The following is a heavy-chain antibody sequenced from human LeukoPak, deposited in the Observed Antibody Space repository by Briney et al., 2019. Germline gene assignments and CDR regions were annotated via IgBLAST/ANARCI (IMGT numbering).Heavy chain of an antibody. V-gene: IGHV3-30*01. J-gene: IGHJ4*02. CDR1: GFTFSSYA. Sequence: LPGGSLRLSCAASGFTFSSYAMHWIRQAPGKGLEWVAVISYDGSNKYYADSVKGRFTISRDNSKNTLYLQMNSLRAEDTAVYYCASASVDIVATILDYWGQGTLVTVSS. CDR2: ISYDGSNK. D-gene: IGHD5-12*01. CDR3: ASASVDIVATILDY.